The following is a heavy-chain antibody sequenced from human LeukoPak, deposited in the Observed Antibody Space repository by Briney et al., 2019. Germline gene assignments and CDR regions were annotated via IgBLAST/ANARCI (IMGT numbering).Heavy chain of an antibody. V-gene: IGHV4-59*01. CDR1: GGSMSSYY. J-gene: IGHJ4*02. Sequence: PSETLSLTCTVSGGSMSSYYWSWIRQPPEKRLEWIGYISYSGNTNYNPSLKSRVTISVDTSKNQFSLKLSSVTAADTAVYYCARGYPSHDYWGQGTLVTVSS. CDR3: ARGYPSHDY. CDR2: ISYSGNT. D-gene: IGHD2-2*01.